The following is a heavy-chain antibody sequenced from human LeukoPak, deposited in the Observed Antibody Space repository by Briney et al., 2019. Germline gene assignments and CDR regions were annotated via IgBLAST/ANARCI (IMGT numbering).Heavy chain of an antibody. CDR1: GYTFTSYG. D-gene: IGHD6-19*01. J-gene: IGHJ6*02. V-gene: IGHV1-18*01. CDR2: ISAYNGNT. CDR3: ARVRIAVAGTPVDEYYGMDV. Sequence: ASVKVSCKASGYTFTSYGISWLRQAPGQGLEWMGWISAYNGNTNYAQKLQGRVTMTTDTSTSTAYMELRSLRSDDTAVYYCARVRIAVAGTPVDEYYGMDVWGQGTTVTVSS.